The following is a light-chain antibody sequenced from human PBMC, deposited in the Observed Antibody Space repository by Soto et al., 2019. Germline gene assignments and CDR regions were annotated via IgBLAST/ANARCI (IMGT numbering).Light chain of an antibody. CDR3: QSYDTSLSASV. V-gene: IGLV1-40*01. J-gene: IGLJ2*01. CDR1: YA. CDR2: DNT. Sequence: YAVHWYQQLPGTAPKLLIYDNTNRPSGVPDRFSASESGTSASLAITGLQSEDEADYYCQSYDTSLSASVFGGGTKVTVL.